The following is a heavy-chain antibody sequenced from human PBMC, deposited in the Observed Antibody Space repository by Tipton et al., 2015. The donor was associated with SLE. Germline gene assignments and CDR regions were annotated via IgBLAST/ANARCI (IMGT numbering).Heavy chain of an antibody. CDR2: VHHTGGN. D-gene: IGHD3-22*01. V-gene: IGHV4-4*01. CDR1: GLSMTTRPW. J-gene: IGHJ5*02. Sequence: TLSLTCSVAGLSMTTRPWWTWVRQHPGKGLEWVGEVHHTGGNNYNPSLRSRVTISMDTSKSQFSLTLKSVTAEDTAVYFCARGELIEGFDPWGQGTLVTVSS. CDR3: ARGELIEGFDP.